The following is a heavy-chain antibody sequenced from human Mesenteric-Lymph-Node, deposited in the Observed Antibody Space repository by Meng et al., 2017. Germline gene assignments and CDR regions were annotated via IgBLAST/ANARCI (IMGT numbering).Heavy chain of an antibody. D-gene: IGHD3-22*01. CDR2: IYYSGST. CDR3: ARGYYDSSGYGYWYFDL. Sequence: QVQLQEPGPGLVKPSQSLSLTCTVSGGSISSGDYYWSWIRQPPGKGLEWIGYIYYSGSTYYNPSLKSRVTISVDTSKNQFSLKLSSVTAADTAVYYCARGYYDSSGYGYWYFDLWGRGTLVTVSS. CDR1: GGSISSGDYY. J-gene: IGHJ2*01. V-gene: IGHV4-30-4*01.